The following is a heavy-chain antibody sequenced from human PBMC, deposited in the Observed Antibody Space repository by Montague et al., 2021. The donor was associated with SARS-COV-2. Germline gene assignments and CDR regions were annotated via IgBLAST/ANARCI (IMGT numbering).Heavy chain of an antibody. D-gene: IGHD3-16*01. CDR1: GGSISSSSYY. CDR3: ARVKWGLSVGNAFDI. V-gene: IGHV4-39*01. Sequence: SETLSLTCTVSGGSISSSSYYWAWIRQPPGKGLEWIGSIYHSGSTFYNPSLKSRVSMSVDTSKNQFSLKLSPVTAADTAMYYCARVKWGLSVGNAFDIWGQGTMVTVSS. J-gene: IGHJ3*02. CDR2: IYHSGST.